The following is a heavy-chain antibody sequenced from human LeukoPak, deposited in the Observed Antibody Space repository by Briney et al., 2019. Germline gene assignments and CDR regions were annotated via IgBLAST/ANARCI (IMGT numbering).Heavy chain of an antibody. CDR2: INHSGST. CDR1: GGSFSGYY. J-gene: IGHJ5*02. CDR3: ARGRGITMVRGRRSWFDP. Sequence: SETLSLTCAVYGGSFSGYYWSWIRQPPGKGLEWIGEINHSGSTNYNPSLKSRVTISVDTSKNQFSLKLSSVTAADTAVYYCARGRGITMVRGRRSWFDPWGQGTLVTVSS. D-gene: IGHD3-10*01. V-gene: IGHV4-34*01.